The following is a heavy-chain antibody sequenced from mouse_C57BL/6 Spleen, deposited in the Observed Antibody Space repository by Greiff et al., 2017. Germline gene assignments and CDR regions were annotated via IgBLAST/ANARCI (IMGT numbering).Heavy chain of an antibody. D-gene: IGHD2-2*01. Sequence: QVQLQQPGAELVKPGASVKLSCKASGYTFTSYWMHWVKQRPGQGLEWIGMIHPNSGSTNYNEKFKSKATLTVDKSSSTAYMQLSSLTSEDSAVYYCARRVYYGYDGFAYWGQGTLVTVSA. J-gene: IGHJ3*01. V-gene: IGHV1-64*01. CDR3: ARRVYYGYDGFAY. CDR2: IHPNSGST. CDR1: GYTFTSYW.